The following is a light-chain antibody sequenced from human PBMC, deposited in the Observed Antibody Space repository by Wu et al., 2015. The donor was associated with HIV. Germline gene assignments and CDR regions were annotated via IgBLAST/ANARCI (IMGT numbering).Light chain of an antibody. CDR3: HQYVGAPLT. CDR2: DAS. V-gene: IGKV3-20*01. CDR1: QSISKNY. Sequence: EIVMTQSPATLSLSPGERATLSCRASQSISKNYLAWYQQKPGRGPRLLIYDASIRATGIPDRFSGSGSGTDFTLTINRVEPEDFAVYYCHQYVGAPLTFGGGTNMEIK. J-gene: IGKJ4*01.